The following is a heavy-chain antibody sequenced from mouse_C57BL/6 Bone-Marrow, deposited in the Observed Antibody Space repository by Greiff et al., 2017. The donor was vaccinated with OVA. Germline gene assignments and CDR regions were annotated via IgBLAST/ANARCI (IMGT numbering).Heavy chain of an antibody. J-gene: IGHJ4*01. CDR2: FYPGSGSI. Sequence: QVQLQQSGAELVQPGASVKLSCKASGYTFTEYTIHWVKQRPGQGLEWIGWFYPGSGSIKYNEKFKDKATLTADKSSSTVYMEHSRVTSEVSAVYVYARHEEWDYYGSSPYYAMDYWGQGTSVTVSS. CDR3: ARHEEWDYYGSSPYYAMDY. V-gene: IGHV1-62-2*01. CDR1: GYTFTEYT. D-gene: IGHD1-1*01.